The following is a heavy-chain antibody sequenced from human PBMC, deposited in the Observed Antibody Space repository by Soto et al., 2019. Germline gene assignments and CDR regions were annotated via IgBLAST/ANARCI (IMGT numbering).Heavy chain of an antibody. CDR1: GGSFSGYY. D-gene: IGHD2-15*01. CDR2: INHSGST. Sequence: SETLSLTCAVYGGSFSGYYWSWIRQPPGKGLEWIGEINHSGSTNYNPSLKSRVTISVDTSKNQFSLKLSSVTAADTAVYYCARGVRRKMEDIVVVVAASSPYYYYYMDVWGKGTTVTVSS. J-gene: IGHJ6*03. V-gene: IGHV4-34*01. CDR3: ARGVRRKMEDIVVVVAASSPYYYYYMDV.